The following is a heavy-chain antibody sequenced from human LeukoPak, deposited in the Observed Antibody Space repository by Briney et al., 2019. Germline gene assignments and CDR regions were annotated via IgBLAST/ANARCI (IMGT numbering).Heavy chain of an antibody. CDR1: GFTFSSSW. Sequence: PGGSLRLSCAASGFTFSSSWMHWVCQAPEKGLEWVADIKCDGSEKYCVDSVKGRLTISRDNAKNSLYLQVNSLRAEDMTVYYCVLLGGFTMIVVVITTSPGDYWGQGTLVTVSS. J-gene: IGHJ4*02. CDR3: VLLGGFTMIVVVITTSPGDY. V-gene: IGHV3-52*01. D-gene: IGHD3-22*01. CDR2: IKCDGSEK.